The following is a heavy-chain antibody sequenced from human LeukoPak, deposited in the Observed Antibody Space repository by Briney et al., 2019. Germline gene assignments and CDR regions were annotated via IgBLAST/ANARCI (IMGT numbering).Heavy chain of an antibody. D-gene: IGHD5-18*01. CDR3: ARDGGYSYGYRYYFDY. CDR1: GGTFSSYA. V-gene: IGHV1-69*05. J-gene: IGHJ4*02. Sequence: GASVKVSCKASGGTFSSYAISWVRQAPGQGLEWMGGIIPIFGTANYAQKFQGRVTITTDESTSTAYMELSSLRSEDTAVYYCARDGGYSYGYRYYFDYWGQGTLVTVSS. CDR2: IIPIFGTA.